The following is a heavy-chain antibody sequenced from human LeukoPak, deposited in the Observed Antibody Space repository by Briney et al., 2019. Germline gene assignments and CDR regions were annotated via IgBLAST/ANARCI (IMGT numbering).Heavy chain of an antibody. CDR2: ISGSGGSA. V-gene: IGHV3-23*01. CDR3: AKDRTWRALDY. CDR1: GFTFSTYA. Sequence: GESLRLSCAASGFTFSTYAMSWVRQAPGKGLEWVSAISGSGGSAYYADSVKGRFTISRDNSKNTLYLQMNSLRAEDTAVYYCAKDRTWRALDYWGQGTLVTVSS. J-gene: IGHJ4*02. D-gene: IGHD1-14*01.